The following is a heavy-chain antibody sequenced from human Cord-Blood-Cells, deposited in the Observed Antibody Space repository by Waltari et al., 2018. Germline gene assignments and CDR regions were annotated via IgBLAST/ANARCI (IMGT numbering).Heavy chain of an antibody. V-gene: IGHV1-24*01. J-gene: IGHJ4*02. CDR2: FDPEDGEK. CDR3: AGTGYGSGSDPFDY. CDR1: GYTLTQLS. Sequence: QVQLVQSGAEVKKPGASVKVSCKVSGYTLTQLSMHWVRQAPGKGLEWMGGFDPEDGEKIYAQKFQGRVTTTEDTSTDTAYMELSSLRSEDTAVYYCAGTGYGSGSDPFDYWGQGTLVTVSS. D-gene: IGHD3-10*01.